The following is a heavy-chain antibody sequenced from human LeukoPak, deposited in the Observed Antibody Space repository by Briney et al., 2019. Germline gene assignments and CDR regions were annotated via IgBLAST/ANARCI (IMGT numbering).Heavy chain of an antibody. CDR1: GFTVSSNY. Sequence: GGSLRLSCAASGFTVSSNYMSWVRQAPGKGLEWVANIKQDGSEKYYVDSVKGRFTISRDNAKNSLYLQMNSLRAEDTAVYHCARWGGIWGSYRYGFDYWGQGTLVTVSS. CDR3: ARWGGIWGSYRYGFDY. V-gene: IGHV3-7*01. J-gene: IGHJ4*02. D-gene: IGHD3-16*02. CDR2: IKQDGSEK.